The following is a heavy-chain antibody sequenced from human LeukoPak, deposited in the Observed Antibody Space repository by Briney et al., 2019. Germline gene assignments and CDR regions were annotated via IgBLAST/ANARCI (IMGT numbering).Heavy chain of an antibody. D-gene: IGHD1-26*01. J-gene: IGHJ2*01. CDR1: GFTFSSYE. V-gene: IGHV3-48*03. CDR3: ARLWSYYWYFDL. CDR2: ISSSGSTI. Sequence: GGXLRLSCAASGFTFSSYEMNWVRQAPGKGLEWVSYISSSGSTIYYADSVKGRFTISRDNAKNSLYLQMNSLRAEDTAVYYCARLWSYYWYFDLWGRGTLVTVSS.